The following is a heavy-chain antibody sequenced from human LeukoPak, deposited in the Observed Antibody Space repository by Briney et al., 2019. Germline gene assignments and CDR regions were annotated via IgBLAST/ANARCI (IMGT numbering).Heavy chain of an antibody. J-gene: IGHJ4*02. CDR3: ARGPIYSSGPFDY. Sequence: GGFLRLSCAASGFTFSDYYMSWIRQAPGKGLEWVSYISSGSTYTNFADSVKGRFTISRDNAKNSLYLQMNSLRAEDTAVYYCARGPIYSSGPFDYWGQGTLVTVSS. CDR2: ISSGSTYT. D-gene: IGHD6-19*01. V-gene: IGHV3-11*06. CDR1: GFTFSDYY.